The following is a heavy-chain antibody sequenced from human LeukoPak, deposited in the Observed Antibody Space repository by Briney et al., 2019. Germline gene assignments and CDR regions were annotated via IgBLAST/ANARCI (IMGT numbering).Heavy chain of an antibody. CDR2: ISSGSTI. CDR3: ARDESGYSSGGAFDI. D-gene: IGHD3-10*01. J-gene: IGHJ3*02. V-gene: IGHV3-48*03. CDR1: GFTFSSYE. Sequence: GGSLRLSCAAAGFTFSSYEMNWVRQAPGKGLEWVSYISSGSTIYYADSVKGRFTISRDNAKNSLYLQMNSLRAEDTAVYYCARDESGYSSGGAFDIWGQGTMVTVSS.